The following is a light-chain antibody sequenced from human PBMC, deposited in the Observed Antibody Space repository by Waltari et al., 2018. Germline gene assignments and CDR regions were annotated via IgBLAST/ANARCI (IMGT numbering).Light chain of an antibody. CDR1: QSISSW. Sequence: DIQVTQSPSTLSASLGDRVTITCPASQSISSWLAWYQQKPGKAPKILIKKASSLESGVPSRFTGSGSGTEFTLTISSLQPDDFATYYCQQYNNYPYTFGQGTKLEIK. CDR3: QQYNNYPYT. J-gene: IGKJ2*01. CDR2: KAS. V-gene: IGKV1-5*03.